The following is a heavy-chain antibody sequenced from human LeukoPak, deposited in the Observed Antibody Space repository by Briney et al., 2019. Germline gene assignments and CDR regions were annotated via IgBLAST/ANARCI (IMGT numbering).Heavy chain of an antibody. CDR3: ARVGYDSSGRFDY. J-gene: IGHJ4*02. Sequence: GGSLRLSCAASGFTYNDYYMTWPPHAPGKGLVWVSYNSSSGSIIYYADSVKGRFIISRDNAKNSLYLQMNSLRAEDTAVYFCARVGYDSSGRFDYWGQGTLVTVSS. D-gene: IGHD3-22*01. CDR2: NSSSGSII. V-gene: IGHV3-11*04. CDR1: GFTYNDYY.